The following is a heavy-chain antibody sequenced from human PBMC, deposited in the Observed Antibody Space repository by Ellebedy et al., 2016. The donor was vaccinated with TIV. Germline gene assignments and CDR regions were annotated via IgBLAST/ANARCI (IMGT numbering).Heavy chain of an antibody. CDR2: VYHTGTT. V-gene: IGHV4-59*08. CDR3: TRTVQLAFYMNV. Sequence: MPSETLSLTCSVSGFSLTDYYWSRIRQSPREGLEWIGDVYHTGTTIYNPSLQRRVTISVDTSKNQFSLKLTSVTAADTAEYYCTRTVQLAFYMNVWGRGTSVTV. J-gene: IGHJ6*03. D-gene: IGHD3-3*02. CDR1: GFSLTDYY.